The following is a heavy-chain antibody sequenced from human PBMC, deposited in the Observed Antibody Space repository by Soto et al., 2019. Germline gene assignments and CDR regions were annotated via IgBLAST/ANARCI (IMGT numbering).Heavy chain of an antibody. CDR1: GFTFSSYS. J-gene: IGHJ1*01. D-gene: IGHD1-26*01. CDR3: ARDLLYSGSTQH. Sequence: EVQLVESGGGLVKPGGSLRLSCAASGFTFSSYSMNWVRQAPGKGLEWVSSISSSSSYIYYADSVKGRFTISRDNAKNSLYLQMNSLRAEDTAVYYCARDLLYSGSTQHWGQGTLVTVSS. CDR2: ISSSSSYI. V-gene: IGHV3-21*01.